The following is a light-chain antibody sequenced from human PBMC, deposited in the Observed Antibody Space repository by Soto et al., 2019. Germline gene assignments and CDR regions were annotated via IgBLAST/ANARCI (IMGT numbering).Light chain of an antibody. CDR1: QTVYNY. CDR3: QQRYDWPLT. Sequence: EIVLTQSPATLSLSPGERATLSCRASQTVYNYLAWDQQRPVQAPRLLIYDASNRATGVPASFSGSGSGTDFTLTNNSLEPDDLAIYFCQQRYDWPLTFGGGSRIEMK. V-gene: IGKV3-11*01. CDR2: DAS. J-gene: IGKJ4*01.